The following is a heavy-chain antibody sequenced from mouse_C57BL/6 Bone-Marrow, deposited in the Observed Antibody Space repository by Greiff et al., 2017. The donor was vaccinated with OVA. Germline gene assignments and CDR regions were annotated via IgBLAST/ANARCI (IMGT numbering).Heavy chain of an antibody. CDR2: IYPGSGNT. J-gene: IGHJ1*03. CDR3: ARRGAYGSSPYWYFDV. Sequence: VKLQESGAELVRPGASVKLSCKASGYTFTDYYINWVKQRPGQGLEWIARIYPGSGNTYYNEKFKGKATLTAEKSSSTAYMQLSSLTSEDSAVYFCARRGAYGSSPYWYFDVWGTGTTVTVSS. D-gene: IGHD1-1*01. V-gene: IGHV1-76*01. CDR1: GYTFTDYY.